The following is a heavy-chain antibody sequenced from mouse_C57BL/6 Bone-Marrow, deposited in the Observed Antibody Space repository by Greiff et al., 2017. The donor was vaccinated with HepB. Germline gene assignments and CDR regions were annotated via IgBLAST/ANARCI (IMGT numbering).Heavy chain of an antibody. V-gene: IGHV1-64*01. Sequence: VQLQQPGAELVKPGASVKLSCKASGYTFTSYWMHWVKQRPGQGLEWIGMIHPNSGSTNYNEKFKSKATLTVDKSSSTAYMQLSSLTSEDSAVYYCARYDGYLYYFDYWGQGTTLTVSS. D-gene: IGHD2-3*01. CDR2: IHPNSGST. CDR1: GYTFTSYW. CDR3: ARYDGYLYYFDY. J-gene: IGHJ2*01.